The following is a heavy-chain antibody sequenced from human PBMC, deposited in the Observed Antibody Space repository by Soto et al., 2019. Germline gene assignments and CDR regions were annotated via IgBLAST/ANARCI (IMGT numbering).Heavy chain of an antibody. J-gene: IGHJ3*02. CDR2: ISYDGSNK. Sequence: QVQLVESGGGVVQPGRSLRLSCAASGFTFSSYGMHWVRQAPGKGLEWVAVISYDGSNKCYADSVKGRFTISRDNSKNTLYLQMNSLRAEDTAVYYCAKSWSSSFAFDIWGQGTMVTVSS. CDR3: AKSWSSSFAFDI. D-gene: IGHD1-26*01. CDR1: GFTFSSYG. V-gene: IGHV3-30*18.